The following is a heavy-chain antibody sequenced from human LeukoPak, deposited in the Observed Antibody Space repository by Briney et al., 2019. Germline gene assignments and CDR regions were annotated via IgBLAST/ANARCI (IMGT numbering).Heavy chain of an antibody. D-gene: IGHD6-6*01. J-gene: IGHJ4*02. CDR3: ASPLGSSSSY. CDR2: ITSSGSYI. Sequence: GGSLRLSCAASAFSFSNYNMNWVRQAPGKGLEWVSSITSSGSYIYYADSVKGRFTISRDNAKNSLYLQMNSLRAEDTAVYYCASPLGSSSSYWGQGTLVTVSS. V-gene: IGHV3-21*01. CDR1: AFSFSNYN.